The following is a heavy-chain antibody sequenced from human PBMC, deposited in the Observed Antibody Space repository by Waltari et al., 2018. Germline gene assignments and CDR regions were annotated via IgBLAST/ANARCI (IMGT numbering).Heavy chain of an antibody. CDR2: IYSGGNT. D-gene: IGHD6-19*01. J-gene: IGHJ4*02. CDR1: WFTVRPNF. V-gene: IGHV3-53*01. CDR3: AKQSPSYTRGWYPLES. Sequence: EVQLVESGGNLIQPGGSLRLSCAASWFTVRPNFLSWVRQAPGKGLEWVSIIYSGGNTYYAGSVKGRFTISRDNYKNMVYLEMNSLRAEDTAVYYCAKQSPSYTRGWYPLESWGPGTLVTVSP.